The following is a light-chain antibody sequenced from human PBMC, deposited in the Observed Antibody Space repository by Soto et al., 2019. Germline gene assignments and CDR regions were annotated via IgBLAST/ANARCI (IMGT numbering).Light chain of an antibody. CDR1: QTISSW. V-gene: IGKV1-5*03. Sequence: DIQMTQSPSTLSGSVGDRVTITCRASQTISSWLAWYQQKPGKAPKLLIYKASTLKSGVPSRFSGSGSGTEFTLTISSLQPDDFTTYYCQQYETFSGTLGPGTKVDIK. CDR3: QQYETFSGT. J-gene: IGKJ1*01. CDR2: KAS.